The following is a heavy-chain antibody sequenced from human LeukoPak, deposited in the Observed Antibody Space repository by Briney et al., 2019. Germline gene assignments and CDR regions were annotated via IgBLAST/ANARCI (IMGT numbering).Heavy chain of an antibody. CDR3: ARARGPSLGSAYDY. CDR1: GGSISSGGYS. D-gene: IGHD3-22*01. CDR2: IYYTGST. J-gene: IGHJ4*02. Sequence: PSETLSLTCTVSGGSISSGGYSWTWIRQHSGKGLEWIGYIYYTGSTYYNPSLKSRVTISVGTSKNQFSLKLSSVTAADTAVYYCARARGPSLGSAYDYWGQGTLVTVSS. V-gene: IGHV4-31*03.